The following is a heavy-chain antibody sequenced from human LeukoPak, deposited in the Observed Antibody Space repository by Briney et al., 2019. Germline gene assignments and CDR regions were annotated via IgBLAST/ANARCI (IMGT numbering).Heavy chain of an antibody. J-gene: IGHJ6*03. Sequence: SETLSLTCTVSGYSISSGYYWGWIRQPPGKGLEWIGSIYHSGSTYYNPSLKSRVTISVDTSKNQLSLKLSSVTAADTAVYYCARDHGYSSSSYAYYYYYYMDVWGKGTTVTVSS. CDR3: ARDHGYSSSSYAYYYYYYMDV. CDR1: GYSISSGYY. D-gene: IGHD6-6*01. CDR2: IYHSGST. V-gene: IGHV4-38-2*02.